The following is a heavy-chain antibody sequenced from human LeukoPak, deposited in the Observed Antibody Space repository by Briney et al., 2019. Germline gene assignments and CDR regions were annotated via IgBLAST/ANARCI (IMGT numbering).Heavy chain of an antibody. CDR3: ARIVPYNYGYVDY. Sequence: SETLSLTCTVSGGPISSYYWSWFRHPPGKGLEWIGYIYYSGSTNYNPSLRSRVTISVDTSKNQLSLKLSSVTAADTAVYYCARIVPYNYGYVDYWGQGTLVTVSS. CDR1: GGPISSYY. V-gene: IGHV4-59*01. J-gene: IGHJ4*02. CDR2: IYYSGST. D-gene: IGHD5-24*01.